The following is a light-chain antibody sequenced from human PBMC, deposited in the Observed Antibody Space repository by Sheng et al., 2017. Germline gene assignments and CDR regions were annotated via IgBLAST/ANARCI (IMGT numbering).Light chain of an antibody. V-gene: IGKV1-39*01. CDR2: AAS. CDR1: QTIDSY. Sequence: GDRVTITCRASQTIDSYLNWYQQKPGKAPKLLIYAASSLQSGVPSRFSGSGSGTEFTLTISSLQPDDFATYYCQQYNSFPLLFGGGSKVEIK. CDR3: QQYNSFPLL. J-gene: IGKJ4*01.